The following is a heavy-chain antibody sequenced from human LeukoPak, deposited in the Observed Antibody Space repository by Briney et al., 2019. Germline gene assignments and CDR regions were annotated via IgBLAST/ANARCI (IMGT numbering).Heavy chain of an antibody. Sequence: PGGSLRLSCAASGFTFSSYAMHWVRQAPGKGLEWVAVISYDGSNKYYADSVKGRFTISRDNSKNTLYLRMNSLRAEDTAVYYCARVGLIDFDYWGQGTLVTVSS. CDR3: ARVGLIDFDY. J-gene: IGHJ4*02. CDR2: ISYDGSNK. CDR1: GFTFSSYA. D-gene: IGHD3-16*02. V-gene: IGHV3-30-3*01.